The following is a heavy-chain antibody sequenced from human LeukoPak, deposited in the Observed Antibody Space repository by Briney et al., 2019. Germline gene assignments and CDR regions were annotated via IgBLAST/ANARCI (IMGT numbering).Heavy chain of an antibody. CDR2: IYYSGST. Sequence: SETLSLTCTVSGGSISSYYWSWIRQPPGKGLEWIGYIYYSGSTNYNPSLKSRVTISVDTSKSQFSLKLSSVTAADTAVYYCAREYYYDSSGYYFFDYWGQGTLVTVPS. J-gene: IGHJ4*02. CDR1: GGSISSYY. D-gene: IGHD3-22*01. CDR3: AREYYYDSSGYYFFDY. V-gene: IGHV4-59*01.